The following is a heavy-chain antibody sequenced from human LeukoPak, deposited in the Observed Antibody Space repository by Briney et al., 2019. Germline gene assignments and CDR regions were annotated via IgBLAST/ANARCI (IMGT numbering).Heavy chain of an antibody. CDR2: ISAYNGNT. Sequence: ASVKVSCKASGYTLTSYGISWVRQAPGQGLEWMGWISAYNGNTNYAQKLQGRVTMTTDTSTSTAYMELRSLRSDDTAVYYCAREPGIVVVPAAIRGSWFDPWGQGTLVTVSS. V-gene: IGHV1-18*01. CDR1: GYTLTSYG. D-gene: IGHD2-2*02. J-gene: IGHJ5*02. CDR3: AREPGIVVVPAAIRGSWFDP.